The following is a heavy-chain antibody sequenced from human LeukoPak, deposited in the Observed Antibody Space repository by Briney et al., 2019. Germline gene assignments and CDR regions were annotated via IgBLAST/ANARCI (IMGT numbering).Heavy chain of an antibody. J-gene: IGHJ4*02. CDR3: TRDQTPYY. Sequence: WIRRPPGKGLEWVGFIASETYGGTAEYAASVKGRFTISRDDSKSIVYLQMNSLKTEDTAVYYCTRDQTPYYWGQGTLVTVSS. CDR2: IASETYGGTA. V-gene: IGHV3-49*02.